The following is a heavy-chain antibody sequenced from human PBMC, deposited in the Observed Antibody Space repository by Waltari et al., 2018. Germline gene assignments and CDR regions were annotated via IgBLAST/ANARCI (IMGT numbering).Heavy chain of an antibody. J-gene: IGHJ4*02. CDR3: ARGRYGSGSYYSPDYFGY. Sequence: QVQLQESGPGLVKPSETLSLTCTVSGGSISSYYWSWIRPPPGKGLEWIGYIYYSGSTNYNPSLKSRVTISVDTSKNQFSLKLSSVTAADTAVYYCARGRYGSGSYYSPDYFGYWGQGTLVTVSS. CDR2: IYYSGST. V-gene: IGHV4-59*01. CDR1: GGSISSYY. D-gene: IGHD3-10*01.